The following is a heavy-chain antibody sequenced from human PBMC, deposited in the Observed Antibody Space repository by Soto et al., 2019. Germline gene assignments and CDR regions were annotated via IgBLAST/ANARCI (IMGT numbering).Heavy chain of an antibody. CDR2: INPSGGST. CDR3: ARGDYRIVGATRVSWFDP. V-gene: IGHV1-46*01. Sequence: ASVKVSCKASGYTFTSYYMHWVRQAPGQGLEWMGIINPSGGSTSYAQKFQGRVTMTRDTSTSTVYMELSSLRSEDTAVYYCARGDYRIVGATRVSWFDPWGQGTLVTVSS. D-gene: IGHD1-26*01. J-gene: IGHJ5*02. CDR1: GYTFTSYY.